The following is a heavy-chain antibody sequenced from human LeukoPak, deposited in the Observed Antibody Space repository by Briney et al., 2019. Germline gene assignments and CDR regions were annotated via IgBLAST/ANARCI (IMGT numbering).Heavy chain of an antibody. J-gene: IGHJ4*02. V-gene: IGHV1-18*01. Sequence: ASVKVSCKASGYTFTNYGITWVRQAPGQGLEWMGWISGYNGNTNYAQKLQGRVTMTTDTSTSTAYMELRSLRSDDTAVYYCARALRGGDYYGSGSPPGYWGQGTLVTVSS. CDR3: ARALRGGDYYGSGSPPGY. D-gene: IGHD3-10*01. CDR1: GYTFTNYG. CDR2: ISGYNGNT.